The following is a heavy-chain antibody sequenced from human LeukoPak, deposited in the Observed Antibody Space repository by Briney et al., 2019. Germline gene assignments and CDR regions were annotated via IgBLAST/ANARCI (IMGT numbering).Heavy chain of an antibody. V-gene: IGHV3-30*02. CDR2: IRHDGSEK. CDR3: ARDGSVVGAFDY. J-gene: IGHJ4*02. D-gene: IGHD3-10*01. Sequence: GGSLRLSCATSGFTFSRHGMHWVRQAPGKGLEWVAFIRHDGSEKYYADSVKGRFTISRDNSENTVYLQMNSLRPEDTAVYYCARDGSVVGAFDYWGQGTLVTVSS. CDR1: GFTFSRHG.